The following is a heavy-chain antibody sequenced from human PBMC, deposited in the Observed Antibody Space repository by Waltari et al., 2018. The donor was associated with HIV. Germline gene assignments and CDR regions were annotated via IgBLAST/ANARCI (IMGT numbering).Heavy chain of an antibody. J-gene: IGHJ6*02. CDR2: IWYDGSKK. CDR1: GFTFLSYC. CDR3: ARGVHDFYYGMDV. Sequence: QVQLVESGGGVVQPGRSLRLSCAVSGFTFLSYCMHWFRQAPGKGLEWVAVIWYDGSKKYYADSVKGRFTISRDNSKNTLYLQMNSLRDEDTAVYYCARGVHDFYYGMDVWGQGTSVTVSS. V-gene: IGHV3-33*01.